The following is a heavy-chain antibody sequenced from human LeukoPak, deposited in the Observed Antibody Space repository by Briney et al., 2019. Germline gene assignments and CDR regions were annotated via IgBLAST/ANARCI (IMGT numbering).Heavy chain of an antibody. Sequence: GGSLRLSCAASGFTFSSHSMNWVRQAPGKGLEWVSYISSSSSTIYYADSVKGRFTISRDNAKNSLYLQMNSLRAEDTAVYYCAIGARQGYCSGGSCYAGLDYWGQGTLVTVSS. J-gene: IGHJ4*02. D-gene: IGHD2-15*01. CDR2: ISSSSSTI. CDR3: AIGARQGYCSGGSCYAGLDY. CDR1: GFTFSSHS. V-gene: IGHV3-48*01.